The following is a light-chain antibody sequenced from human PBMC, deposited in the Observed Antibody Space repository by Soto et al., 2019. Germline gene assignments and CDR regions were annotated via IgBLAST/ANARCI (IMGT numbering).Light chain of an antibody. J-gene: IGKJ4*01. CDR2: AAS. V-gene: IGKV1-9*01. CDR3: QQYYSYPLT. CDR1: QGISSY. Sequence: DSQMTQSPSSLSASVGDRVTITCRASQGISSYLAWYQQKPGKAPKLLIYAASTLQSGVPSRFSGSGSGTDFTLTISCLQSEDFATYYCQQYYSYPLTFGGGTKVDIK.